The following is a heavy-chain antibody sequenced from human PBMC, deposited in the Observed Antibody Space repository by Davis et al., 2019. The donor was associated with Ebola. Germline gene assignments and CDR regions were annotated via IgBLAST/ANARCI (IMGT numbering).Heavy chain of an antibody. J-gene: IGHJ6*02. D-gene: IGHD6-13*01. V-gene: IGHV4-59*08. CDR2: IYYSGST. CDR3: ARHMAAAVRPDMDV. CDR1: GGSISSYY. Sequence: PSETLSLTCTVSGGSISSYYWSWIRQPPGKGLEWIGYIYYSGSTYYNPSLKSRVTISVDTSKNQSSRKLSSVTAADTAVYYCARHMAAAVRPDMDVWGQGTTVTVSS.